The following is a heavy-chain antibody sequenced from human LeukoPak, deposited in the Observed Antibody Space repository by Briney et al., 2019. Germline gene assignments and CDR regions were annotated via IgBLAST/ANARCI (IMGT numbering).Heavy chain of an antibody. CDR1: GFTFSDYG. Sequence: GGSLRLSCAASGFTFSDYGMVWVRQAPGKGLEWISYISGRSDTHTYADSVKGRFTISRDNAKNSLYLQMNSLRAEDTAVYYCATSRTPGIAAAGFEDWGQGTLVTVSS. V-gene: IGHV3-48*04. CDR2: ISGRSDTH. CDR3: ATSRTPGIAAAGFED. J-gene: IGHJ4*02. D-gene: IGHD6-13*01.